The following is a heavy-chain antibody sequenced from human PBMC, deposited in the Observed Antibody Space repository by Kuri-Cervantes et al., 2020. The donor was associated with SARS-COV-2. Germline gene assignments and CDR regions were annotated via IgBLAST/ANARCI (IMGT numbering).Heavy chain of an antibody. CDR3: ASDEDSSGSDY. CDR1: VYTFPSYY. Sequence: SVNVSCKASVYTFPSYYMHWVRQAPGQGLEWMGIINPSGGSTSYAQKFQGRVTMTRDTYTSTVYMELSSLRSADTAVYYCASDEDSSGSDYWGQGTLVTVSS. V-gene: IGHV1-46*01. J-gene: IGHJ4*02. CDR2: INPSGGST. D-gene: IGHD6-19*01.